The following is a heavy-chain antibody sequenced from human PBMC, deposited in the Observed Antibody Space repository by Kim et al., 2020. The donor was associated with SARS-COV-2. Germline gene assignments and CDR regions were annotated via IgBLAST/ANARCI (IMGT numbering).Heavy chain of an antibody. Sequence: GGSLRLSCAASGFTFSSYAMSWVRQAPGKGLEWVSAISGSGGSTYYADSVKGRFTISRDNSKNTLYLQMNSLRAEDTAVYYCAKDLFERDRTLIYYYYGMDVWGQGTTVTVSS. CDR2: ISGSGGST. CDR3: AKDLFERDRTLIYYYYGMDV. J-gene: IGHJ6*02. V-gene: IGHV3-23*01. D-gene: IGHD2-21*01. CDR1: GFTFSSYA.